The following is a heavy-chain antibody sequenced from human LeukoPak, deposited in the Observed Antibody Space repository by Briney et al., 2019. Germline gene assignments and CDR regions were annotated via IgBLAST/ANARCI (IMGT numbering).Heavy chain of an antibody. J-gene: IGHJ5*02. V-gene: IGHV3-74*01. CDR2: INNDGSGT. Sequence: GGALRLSCAASGFTFSSYWMHWVRQAPGKGPVWVSRINNDGSGTTYADSVKGRFTISRDDAKNTLYLQMNSLRAEDTAVYYCVRGGESTWSWGQGTLVTVSS. D-gene: IGHD2-15*01. CDR3: VRGGESTWS. CDR1: GFTFSSYW.